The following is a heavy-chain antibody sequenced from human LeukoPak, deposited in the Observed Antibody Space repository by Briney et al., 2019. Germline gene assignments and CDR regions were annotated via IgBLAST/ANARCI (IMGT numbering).Heavy chain of an antibody. V-gene: IGHV3-48*04. CDR2: ISSSGSTI. CDR1: RFTFSTYW. J-gene: IGHJ6*04. D-gene: IGHD3-10*02. Sequence: GGSLRLSCAASRFTFSTYWMSWVRQAPGKGLEWVSYISSSGSTIYYADSVKGRFTISRDNAKDSLYLQMNSLRAEDTAVYYCAELGITMIGGVWGKGTTVTISS. CDR3: AELGITMIGGV.